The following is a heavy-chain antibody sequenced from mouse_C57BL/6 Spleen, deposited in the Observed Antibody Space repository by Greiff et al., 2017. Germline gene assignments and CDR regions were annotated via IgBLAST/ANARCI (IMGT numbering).Heavy chain of an antibody. CDR3: ARMDYGSSYDYAMDY. D-gene: IGHD1-1*01. V-gene: IGHV5-17*01. Sequence: EVKVVESGGGLVKPGGSLKLSCAASGFTFSDYGMHWVRQAPEKGLEWVAYISSGSSTIYYADTVKGRFTISRDNAKNTLFLQMTSLRSEDTAMYYCARMDYGSSYDYAMDYWGQGTSVTVSS. J-gene: IGHJ4*01. CDR1: GFTFSDYG. CDR2: ISSGSSTI.